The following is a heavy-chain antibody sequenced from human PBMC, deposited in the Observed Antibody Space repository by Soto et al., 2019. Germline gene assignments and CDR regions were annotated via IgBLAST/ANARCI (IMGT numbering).Heavy chain of an antibody. CDR1: GFTFSSYS. CDR3: ARDGGDSSGYYYYFDY. Sequence: GGSLRLSCAASGFTFSSYSMNWVRQAPGKGLEWVSSISSSSSYIYYADSVKGRFTISRDNAKNSLYLQMNSLRAEDTAVYYCARDGGDSSGYYYYFDYWGQGTLVTVSS. V-gene: IGHV3-21*01. D-gene: IGHD3-22*01. CDR2: ISSSSSYI. J-gene: IGHJ4*02.